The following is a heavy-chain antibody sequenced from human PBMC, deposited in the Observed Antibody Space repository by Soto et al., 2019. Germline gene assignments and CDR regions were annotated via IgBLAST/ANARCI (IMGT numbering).Heavy chain of an antibody. D-gene: IGHD1-7*01. CDR2: ITYDGSNK. V-gene: IGHV3-30*18. CDR3: AKDRVGGTFYTPLGF. J-gene: IGHJ4*02. CDR1: GFNFDNYG. Sequence: GGPLRLSCQASGFNFDNYGMHWVRQAPGKGLEWVAVITYDGSNKYYADSVKGRFTISRDNSKNTLSLHLNTLKPEDTADYHCAKDRVGGTFYTPLGFWGQGTLVTVSS.